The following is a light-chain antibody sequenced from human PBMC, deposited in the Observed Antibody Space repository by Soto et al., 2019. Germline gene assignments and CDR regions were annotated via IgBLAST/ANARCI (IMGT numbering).Light chain of an antibody. J-gene: IGKJ5*01. CDR3: QQRSNWPIT. Sequence: IVFTQSPATLSLSPVERSTLACRASQSVGGYLAWYQQRPGQAPRVLIYDASNRATGIPVRFSGSGSGTDFTLTISSLEPEDFAVYYCQQRSNWPITFGQGTRLEI. V-gene: IGKV3-11*01. CDR1: QSVGGY. CDR2: DAS.